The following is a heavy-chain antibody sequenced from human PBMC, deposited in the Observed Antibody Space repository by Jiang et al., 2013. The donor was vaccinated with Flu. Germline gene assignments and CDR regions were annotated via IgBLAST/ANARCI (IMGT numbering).Heavy chain of an antibody. J-gene: IGHJ6*01. D-gene: IGHD3-10*01. CDR3: ARDRGFGDPIINYYYYGMDV. Sequence: WVRQAPGHGLEWMGYIDTRKGNPVPAQGLPGRYVFSLDTSVSTAFLQISNLRAEDTAVYYCARDRGFGDPIINYYYYGMDVWGPGDHGHRLL. V-gene: IGHV7-4-1*01. CDR2: IDTRKGNP.